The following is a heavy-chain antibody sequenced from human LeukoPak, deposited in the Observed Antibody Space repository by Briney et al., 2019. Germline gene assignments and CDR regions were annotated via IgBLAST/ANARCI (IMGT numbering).Heavy chain of an antibody. J-gene: IGHJ5*02. CDR1: GCTFTSYG. V-gene: IGHV1-69*04. CDR3: ARDPPAESIVAGMYWFDP. CDR2: IIPILGIA. D-gene: IGHD1-26*01. Sequence: ASVKVSCKASGCTFTSYGISWVRQAPGQGLEWMGRIIPILGIANYAQKFQGRVTITADKSTSTAYMELSSLRSEDTAVYYCARDPPAESIVAGMYWFDPWGQGTLVTVSS.